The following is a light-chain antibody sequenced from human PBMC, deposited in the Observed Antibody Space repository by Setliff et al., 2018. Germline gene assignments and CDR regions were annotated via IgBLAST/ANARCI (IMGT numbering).Light chain of an antibody. J-gene: IGKJ1*01. CDR2: GAS. CDR3: QQYGNSPWT. V-gene: IGKV3-20*01. CDR1: QSISSSD. Sequence: EIVLTQSPGTLYLSPGERATLSCRASQSISSSDLAWYQQKPGQAPRLLIYGASSRATGIPDRFSGSGSGTDFTLTISRLEPEDFAAYYCQQYGNSPWTFGQGTKVDIK.